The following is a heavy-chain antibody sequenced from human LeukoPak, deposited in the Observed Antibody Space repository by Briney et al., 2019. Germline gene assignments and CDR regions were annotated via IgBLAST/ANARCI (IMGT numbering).Heavy chain of an antibody. Sequence: ASVKVSCKASGYTFTSYGISWVRQAPGRGLEWMGWISAYNGNTNYAQKLQGRVTMTTDTSTSTAYMELRSLRSDDTAVYYCARDHIGRGAILGNWFDPWGQGTLVTVSS. J-gene: IGHJ5*02. V-gene: IGHV1-18*04. CDR2: ISAYNGNT. CDR3: ARDHIGRGAILGNWFDP. D-gene: IGHD3-10*01. CDR1: GYTFTSYG.